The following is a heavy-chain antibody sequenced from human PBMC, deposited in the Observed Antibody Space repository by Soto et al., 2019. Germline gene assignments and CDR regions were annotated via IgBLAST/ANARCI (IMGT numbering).Heavy chain of an antibody. Sequence: SETLSLTCAVSGGSISSSYWWRWVRQPPGKGLEGIGEIHHSGSTNYNPSLKSRVTISVDTSKNQFPLKLSSVTAADTAVYYCARASYCSSTSCYGRDYYYYMDVWGKGTTVTAP. CDR2: IHHSGST. CDR1: GGSISSSYW. D-gene: IGHD2-2*01. V-gene: IGHV4-4*02. J-gene: IGHJ6*03. CDR3: ARASYCSSTSCYGRDYYYYMDV.